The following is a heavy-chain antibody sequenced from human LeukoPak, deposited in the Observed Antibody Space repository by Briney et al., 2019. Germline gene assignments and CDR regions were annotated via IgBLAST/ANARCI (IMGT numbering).Heavy chain of an antibody. CDR3: ARGPGIAAAGKKYYFAY. V-gene: IGHV3-48*02. CDR2: ISSSGSAI. CDR1: GFTFSKYS. J-gene: IGHJ4*02. D-gene: IGHD6-13*01. Sequence: GGSLRLSCAASGFTFSKYSVNWVRQAPGKGLEWISYISSSGSAIYYADSVKGRFTISRDNAKNSLYLQMNSLRDEDTAVYYCARGPGIAAAGKKYYFAYWGQGTLVTVSS.